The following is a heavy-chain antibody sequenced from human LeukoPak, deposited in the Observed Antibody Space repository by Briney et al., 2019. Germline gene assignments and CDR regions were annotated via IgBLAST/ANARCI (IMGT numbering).Heavy chain of an antibody. D-gene: IGHD2-21*01. CDR3: ARVWAVVVIAYDAFDI. J-gene: IGHJ3*02. Sequence: GGSLRLSCAASGFTFSSYGMHWVRQAPGKGLEWVSYISSSGSTIYYADSVKGRFTISRDNAKNSLYLQMNSLRAEDTAVYYCARVWAVVVIAYDAFDIWGQGTMVTVSS. CDR1: GFTFSSYG. CDR2: ISSSGSTI. V-gene: IGHV3-48*04.